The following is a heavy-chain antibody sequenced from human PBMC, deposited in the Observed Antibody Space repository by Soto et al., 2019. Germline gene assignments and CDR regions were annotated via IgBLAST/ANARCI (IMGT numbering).Heavy chain of an antibody. D-gene: IGHD6-6*01. V-gene: IGHV1-69*01. Sequence: QVQLVQSGAEVKKPGSSVKVSCKASGGTFSSYAISWVRQAPGQGLEWMGGIIPIFGTANYAQKFQGGVTITADESTSTAYMELSSLRSEDTAVYYCARWRDGGGPIAARPYYYYGMDVWGQGTTVTVSS. CDR2: IIPIFGTA. J-gene: IGHJ6*02. CDR3: ARWRDGGGPIAARPYYYYGMDV. CDR1: GGTFSSYA.